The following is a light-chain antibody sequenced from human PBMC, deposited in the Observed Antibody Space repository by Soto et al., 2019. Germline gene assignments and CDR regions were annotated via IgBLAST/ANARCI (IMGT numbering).Light chain of an antibody. CDR2: GAS. V-gene: IGKV3-20*01. J-gene: IGKJ2*01. CDR3: QQYGSSPPYT. CDR1: QSVSSSY. Sequence: EIVLTQSPGTLSLSPGERATRSCRASQSVSSSYLAWYQQKPGQAPRLLIYGASSRATGIPDRFSGSGSGTDFTLNISRLEPEDFAVYYCQQYGSSPPYTFGQGTKLEIQ.